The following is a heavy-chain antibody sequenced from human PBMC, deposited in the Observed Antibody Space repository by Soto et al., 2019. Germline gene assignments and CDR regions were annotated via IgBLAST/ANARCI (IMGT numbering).Heavy chain of an antibody. D-gene: IGHD6-19*01. CDR2: INSDGSSS. V-gene: IGHV3-74*01. CDR3: ARDPAPIGWYDY. CDR1: GFTISDYW. Sequence: EVQLVESGGGLVQPGGSLRLSCAASGFTISDYWMHWVRQAPGKGLVWVSRINSDGSSSSYADSVKGRFTISRDSARNTLYLQMSSLRAEDTAVYYCARDPAPIGWYDYWGQGTLVTVSS. J-gene: IGHJ4*02.